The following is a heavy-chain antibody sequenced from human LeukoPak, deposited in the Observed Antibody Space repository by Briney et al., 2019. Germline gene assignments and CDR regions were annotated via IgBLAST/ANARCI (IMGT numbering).Heavy chain of an antibody. CDR2: INHSGST. CDR1: GGSISSSNYY. J-gene: IGHJ6*03. CDR3: ARSRYRYYYYMDV. Sequence: SETLSLTCTVSGGSISSSNYYWGWIRQPPGKGLEWIGEINHSGSTNYNPSLKSRVTISVDTSKNQFSLKLSSVTAADTAVYYCARSRYRYYYYMDVWGKGTTVTVSS. V-gene: IGHV4-39*07. D-gene: IGHD3-9*01.